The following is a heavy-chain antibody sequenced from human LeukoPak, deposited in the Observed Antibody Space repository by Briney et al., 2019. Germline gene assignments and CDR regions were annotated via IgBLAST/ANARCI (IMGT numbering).Heavy chain of an antibody. D-gene: IGHD6-13*01. CDR3: ARGSSPTGDYFDY. Sequence: GGSLRLSCAASGFTFSSYSMNWVRQAPGKGLEWVSSISSSSSYIYYADSVKGQFTISRDNAKNSLYLQMNSLRAEDTAVYYCARGSSPTGDYFDYWGQGTLVTVSS. CDR2: ISSSSSYI. J-gene: IGHJ4*02. CDR1: GFTFSSYS. V-gene: IGHV3-21*01.